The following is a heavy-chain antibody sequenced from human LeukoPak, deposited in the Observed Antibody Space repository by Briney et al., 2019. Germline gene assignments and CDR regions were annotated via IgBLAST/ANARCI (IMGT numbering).Heavy chain of an antibody. J-gene: IGHJ3*02. D-gene: IGHD6-6*01. Sequence: SETLSLTCTVSGGSISSGSYHWGWIRQPPGKGLEWIGTIFYSGTTYYNPSLKSRVTISVGTSKNQFSLKLSSVTAADTAVYYCAREYSSSADAFDIWGQGTMVTVSS. CDR3: AREYSSSADAFDI. CDR1: GGSISSGSYH. V-gene: IGHV4-39*07. CDR2: IFYSGTT.